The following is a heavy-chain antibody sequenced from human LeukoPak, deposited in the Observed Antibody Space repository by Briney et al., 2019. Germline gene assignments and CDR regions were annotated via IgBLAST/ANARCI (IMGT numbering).Heavy chain of an antibody. V-gene: IGHV3-7*03. CDR2: INQDGSEK. CDR3: ARDGDFWSGYYTLSGY. CDR1: GFTFSSYW. J-gene: IGHJ4*02. Sequence: GGSLRLSCAASGFTFSSYWMSWVRQAPGKGLEWVANINQDGSEKYYVDSVKGRFTISRDNAKNSLYLQMNSLRAEDTAVYYCARDGDFWSGYYTLSGYWGQGTLVTVFS. D-gene: IGHD3-3*01.